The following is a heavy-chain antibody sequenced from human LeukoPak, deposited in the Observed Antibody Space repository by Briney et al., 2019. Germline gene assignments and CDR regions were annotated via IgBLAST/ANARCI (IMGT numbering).Heavy chain of an antibody. CDR1: GYTFTGYY. V-gene: IGHV1-2*02. Sequence: ASVKVSCKASGYTFTGYYMHWVRQAPGQGLEWMGWINPNSGGTNYAQKFQGRVTMTRDTSISTAYMELNRLRSDDTAVYYCARAPMVRGRYYYYYMDVCGKGTTVTISS. CDR3: ARAPMVRGRYYYYYMDV. J-gene: IGHJ6*03. CDR2: INPNSGGT. D-gene: IGHD3-10*01.